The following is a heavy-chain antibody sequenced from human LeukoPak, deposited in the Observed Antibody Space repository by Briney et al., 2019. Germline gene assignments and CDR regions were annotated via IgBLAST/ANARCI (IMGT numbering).Heavy chain of an antibody. Sequence: PSETLSLTCAVYGGSFSGYYWSWIRQPPGKGLEWIGEINHSGSTNYNPSLKSRVTISVDTSKNQFSLKLSSVIAADTAVYYCARVSTMVRGFFDYWGQGTLVTVSS. CDR1: GGSFSGYY. J-gene: IGHJ4*02. V-gene: IGHV4-34*01. CDR2: INHSGST. CDR3: ARVSTMVRGFFDY. D-gene: IGHD3-10*01.